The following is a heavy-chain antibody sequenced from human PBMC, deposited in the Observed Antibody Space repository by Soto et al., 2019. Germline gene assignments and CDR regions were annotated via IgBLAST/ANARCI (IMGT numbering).Heavy chain of an antibody. V-gene: IGHV4-59*01. CDR3: ARARNWGHFDY. CDR1: GGSISSYY. D-gene: IGHD7-27*01. CDR2: IYYSGST. Sequence: SETLSLTCTVSGGSISSYYWSWIRQPPGKGLEWIGYIYYSGSTNYNPSLKSRVTISVDTSKNQFSLKLSSVTAADTAVYYCARARNWGHFDYWGQGTLVTV. J-gene: IGHJ4*02.